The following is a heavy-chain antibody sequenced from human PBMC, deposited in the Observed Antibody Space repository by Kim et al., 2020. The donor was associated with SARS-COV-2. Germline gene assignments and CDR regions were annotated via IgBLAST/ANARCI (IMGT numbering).Heavy chain of an antibody. V-gene: IGHV3-11*01. Sequence: GGSLRLSCAASGFMFSAYYMKWIRQTPGKVLEWVSYISSSGDSVYYAASVKGRFTISRDNAKNSLYLQMNLLRADDTAVYYCARIYDGGDYWGQGTLVTV. D-gene: IGHD5-12*01. CDR3: ARIYDGGDY. CDR2: ISSSGDSV. CDR1: GFMFSAYY. J-gene: IGHJ4*02.